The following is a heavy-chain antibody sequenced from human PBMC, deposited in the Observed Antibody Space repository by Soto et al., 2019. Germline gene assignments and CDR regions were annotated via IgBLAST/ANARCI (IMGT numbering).Heavy chain of an antibody. Sequence: QVQLVESGGGVVQPGRSLRLSCAASGFTFSSYGMHWVRQAPGKGLEWVAVISYHGNDKYYADPVKGRFTISRDNFKSTLYLQMSSLRAEATAIYFCAKDLLHHTVTTCGSWGQGTLVTVSS. D-gene: IGHD4-17*01. J-gene: IGHJ5*02. CDR2: ISYHGNDK. V-gene: IGHV3-30*18. CDR1: GFTFSSYG. CDR3: AKDLLHHTVTTCGS.